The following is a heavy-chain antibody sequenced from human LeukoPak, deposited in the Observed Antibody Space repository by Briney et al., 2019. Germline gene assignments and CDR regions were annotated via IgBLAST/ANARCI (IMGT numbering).Heavy chain of an antibody. CDR1: DYSLSSGYY. CDR2: IYHSGST. CDR3: AAGYCSGGSCYSVVHDAFDI. D-gene: IGHD2-15*01. J-gene: IGHJ3*02. Sequence: PSETLSLTCAVSDYSLSSGYYWGWIRQPPGKGLEWIGSIYHSGSTYYNPSLKSRVTISVDTSKNQFSLKLSSVTAADTAVYYCAAGYCSGGSCYSVVHDAFDIWGQGTMVTVSS. V-gene: IGHV4-38-2*01.